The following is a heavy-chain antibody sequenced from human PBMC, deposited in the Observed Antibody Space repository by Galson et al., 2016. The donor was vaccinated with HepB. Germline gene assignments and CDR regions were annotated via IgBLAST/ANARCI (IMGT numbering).Heavy chain of an antibody. CDR3: VRPTAGQIDY. D-gene: IGHD2-21*02. CDR2: IYYGGTT. CDR1: GGSIRSRTSS. Sequence: SETLSLTCTVSGGSIRSRTSSWAWIRQSPGKGLEWLGNIYYGGTTDYSPSLKSRVTMSVDTSKNQFSLRLTSVTAADTALYYCVRPTAGQIDYWGRGTLVTVSS. J-gene: IGHJ4*02. V-gene: IGHV4-39*01.